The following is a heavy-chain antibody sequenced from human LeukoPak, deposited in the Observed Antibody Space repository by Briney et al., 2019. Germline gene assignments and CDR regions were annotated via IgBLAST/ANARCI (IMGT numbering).Heavy chain of an antibody. CDR1: GFTFSNAW. Sequence: GGSLRLSCAASGFTFSNAWMSWLRQAPGKGRDGVGRINSKTDGGTTDYAAPVKGRFTISRDDSKNTLYLQMNSLKTEDTAVYYCTTLTYDSSGYHNPPLDYWGQGTLVTVSS. J-gene: IGHJ4*02. CDR2: INSKTDGGTT. V-gene: IGHV3-15*01. D-gene: IGHD3-22*01. CDR3: TTLTYDSSGYHNPPLDY.